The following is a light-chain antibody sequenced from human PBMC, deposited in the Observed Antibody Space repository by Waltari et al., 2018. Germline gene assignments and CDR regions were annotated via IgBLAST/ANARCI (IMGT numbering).Light chain of an antibody. V-gene: IGKV1-39*01. Sequence: IQMTQSPSSLSAYVGDRVTITCRASQSISSSLNWYQQIPGKAPKLLIYVASTLQSGVPSRFSGSGSGTDFSLTITSLQPEDFVTYYCQQSYTTAYTFGQGTKLEIK. CDR3: QQSYTTAYT. CDR2: VAS. CDR1: QSISSS. J-gene: IGKJ2*01.